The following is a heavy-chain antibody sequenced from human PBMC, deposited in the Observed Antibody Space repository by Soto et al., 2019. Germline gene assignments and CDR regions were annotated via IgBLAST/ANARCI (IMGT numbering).Heavy chain of an antibody. CDR2: INPNSGGT. J-gene: IGHJ4*02. CDR1: GYTFTGYY. CDR3: AREGGREVTN. V-gene: IGHV1-2*02. Sequence: QVQLVQSGAEVKKPGASVKVSCKASGYTFTGYYIHWVRQAPGQGLEWMGWINPNSGGTNYAQKFQGVVTITMATSIITAYMELRRLTTDDTSVYYCAREGGREVTNCGQATLGTVSS. D-gene: IGHD2-15*01.